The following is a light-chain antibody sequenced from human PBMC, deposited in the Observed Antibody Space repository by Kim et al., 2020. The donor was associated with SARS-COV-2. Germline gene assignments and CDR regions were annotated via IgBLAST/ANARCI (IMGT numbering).Light chain of an antibody. Sequence: DIQMTQSPPTLSASVGDSVTISCRASQSIGGRVAWYQQKPGNAPNLLIYKAYSLERGVPSRFSGTGSGTEFSLTISSLQADDIATYYCQHYSNDSGTFGQGTKVDIK. CDR2: KAY. CDR1: QSIGGR. J-gene: IGKJ1*01. V-gene: IGKV1-5*03. CDR3: QHYSNDSGT.